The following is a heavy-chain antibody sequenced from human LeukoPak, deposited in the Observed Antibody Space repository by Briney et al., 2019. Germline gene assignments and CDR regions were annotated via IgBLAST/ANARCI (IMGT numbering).Heavy chain of an antibody. D-gene: IGHD6-19*01. CDR3: ASYLAVAGTFWFDP. CDR1: GGSFSGYY. V-gene: IGHV4-34*01. CDR2: INRSGST. J-gene: IGHJ5*02. Sequence: SETLSLTCAVYGGSFSGYYWSWIRQPPGKGLEWIGEINRSGSTNYNPSLKSRVTISVDTSKNQFSLKLSSVTAADTAVYYCASYLAVAGTFWFDPWGQGTLVTVSS.